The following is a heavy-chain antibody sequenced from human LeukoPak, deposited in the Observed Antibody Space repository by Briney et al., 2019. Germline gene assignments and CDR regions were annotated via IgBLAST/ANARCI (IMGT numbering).Heavy chain of an antibody. Sequence: PGRSLRLSCAASGFTFSSYAMHWVRQAPGKGLEWVSYISSSDSSIYYADSVKGRFTISRDNAKNSLYLQMNSLRAEDTAVYYCAREPRSSGYYYFNYWGQGTLVTVSS. CDR2: ISSSDSSI. D-gene: IGHD3-22*01. J-gene: IGHJ4*02. CDR1: GFTFSSYA. V-gene: IGHV3-48*01. CDR3: AREPRSSGYYYFNY.